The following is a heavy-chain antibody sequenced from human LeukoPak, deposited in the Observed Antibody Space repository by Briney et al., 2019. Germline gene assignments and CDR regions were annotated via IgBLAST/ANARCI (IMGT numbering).Heavy chain of an antibody. J-gene: IGHJ4*02. CDR3: AKDRRAYYYGSGTEYYFDY. CDR1: GFTFSSYA. V-gene: IGHV3-23*01. Sequence: PGGSLRLSCAASGFTFSSYAMSWVRQAPGKGLEWVSAISGSGGSTYYADSVKGRFTISRDNSKNTLYLQMNSLRAEDTAVYYCAKDRRAYYYGSGTEYYFDYWGQGTLVTVSS. D-gene: IGHD3-10*01. CDR2: ISGSGGST.